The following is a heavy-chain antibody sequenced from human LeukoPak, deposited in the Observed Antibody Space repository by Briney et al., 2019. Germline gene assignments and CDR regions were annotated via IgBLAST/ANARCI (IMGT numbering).Heavy chain of an antibody. J-gene: IGHJ4*02. D-gene: IGHD3-3*02. V-gene: IGHV3-72*01. Sequence: SGGSLRLSCAASGFTFSDHYMAWVRQAPGKGLEWVARSRNKANSYTTKYAASVEGRFSISRDGSKSSLYLQMNSLKTEDTAMYYCAVSLGEAFRNFDYWGQGTLVTVSS. CDR3: AVSLGEAFRNFDY. CDR1: GFTFSDHY. CDR2: SRNKANSYTT.